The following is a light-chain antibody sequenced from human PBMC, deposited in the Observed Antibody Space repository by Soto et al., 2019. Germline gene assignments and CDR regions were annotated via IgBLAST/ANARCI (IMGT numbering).Light chain of an antibody. CDR2: WAS. Sequence: DIVMTQSPDSLAVSLGERATLNCKSSQSVLYSSNNKNYLAWYQQKPGQPPKLLIYWASTRESGVPDRFSGSGSGTDFPLTISSLQAEDVAVYYCQQYYSNLTFCPGTKVDIK. V-gene: IGKV4-1*01. CDR3: QQYYSNLT. J-gene: IGKJ3*01. CDR1: QSVLYSSNNKNY.